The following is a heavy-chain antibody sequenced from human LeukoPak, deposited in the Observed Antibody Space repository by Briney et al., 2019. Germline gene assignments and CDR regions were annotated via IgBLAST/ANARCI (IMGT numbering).Heavy chain of an antibody. D-gene: IGHD3-10*01. J-gene: IGHJ6*03. CDR1: GGSFSGYY. V-gene: IGHV4-34*01. CDR2: IYYSGST. CDR3: ARQSRVPLWFGELPPRSSRYYYYMDV. Sequence: PSETLSLTCAVYGGSFSGYYWGWIRQPPGKGLEWIGSIYYSGSTNYNPSLKSRVTISVDTSKNQFSLKLSSVTAADTAVYYCARQSRVPLWFGELPPRSSRYYYYMDVWGKGTTVTISS.